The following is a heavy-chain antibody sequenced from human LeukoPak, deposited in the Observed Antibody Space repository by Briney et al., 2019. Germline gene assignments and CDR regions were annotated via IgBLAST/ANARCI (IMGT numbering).Heavy chain of an antibody. V-gene: IGHV3-30-3*01. CDR3: AREFAWEPLFN. D-gene: IGHD1-26*01. CDR1: GFTFSSYA. J-gene: IGHJ4*02. CDR2: ISYDGSNK. Sequence: GRSLRLSCAASGFTFSSYAMHWVRQAPGKGLEWVAVISYDGSNKYYADSVKGRFTISRDNSKNTLYLQMNSLRAEDTAVYYCAREFAWEPLFNWGQGTLVTVSS.